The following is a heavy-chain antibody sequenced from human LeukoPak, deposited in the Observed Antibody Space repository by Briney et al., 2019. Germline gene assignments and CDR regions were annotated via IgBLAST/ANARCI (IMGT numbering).Heavy chain of an antibody. J-gene: IGHJ5*02. CDR2: INHSGST. V-gene: IGHV4-34*01. CDR1: GGSFSGYY. CDR3: ARGITMVRGVIIRKLNWFDP. D-gene: IGHD3-10*01. Sequence: SETLSLTCAVYGGSFSGYYWSWIRQPPGKGLEWIGEINHSGSTNYNPSLKSRVTISVDTSKNQFSLKLSSVTAADTAVYYCARGITMVRGVIIRKLNWFDPWGQGTLVTVSS.